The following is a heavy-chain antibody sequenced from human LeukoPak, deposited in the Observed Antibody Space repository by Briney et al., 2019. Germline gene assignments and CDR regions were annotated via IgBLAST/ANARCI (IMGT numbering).Heavy chain of an antibody. CDR3: ARQIDYGDYHLDY. CDR1: GSSISSSTYY. J-gene: IGHJ4*02. Sequence: SETLSLTCTVSGSSISSSTYYWGWIRQPPGKGLEWIGSIYYSGSTYYNPSLKSRVTISVDTSKNQFSLKLSSVTAADTAVYYCARQIDYGDYHLDYWGQGTLVTVSS. D-gene: IGHD4-17*01. CDR2: IYYSGST. V-gene: IGHV4-39*01.